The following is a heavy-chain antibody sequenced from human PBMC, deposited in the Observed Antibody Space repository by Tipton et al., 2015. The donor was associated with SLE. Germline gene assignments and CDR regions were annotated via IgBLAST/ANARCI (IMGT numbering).Heavy chain of an antibody. V-gene: IGHV4-59*11. D-gene: IGHD7-27*01. J-gene: IGHJ5*02. CDR1: GGSISSHY. Sequence: TLSLTCTVSGGSISSHYWSWIRQPPGKGLEWLGYIYYSGSTNYNPSLKSRVTISVDTSKNQFSLKLSSVTAADTAVYYCARGSTGDNWFDPWGQGTLVTVSS. CDR2: IYYSGST. CDR3: ARGSTGDNWFDP.